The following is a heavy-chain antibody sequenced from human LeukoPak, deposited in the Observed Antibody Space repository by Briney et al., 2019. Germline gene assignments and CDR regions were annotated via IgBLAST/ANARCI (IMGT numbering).Heavy chain of an antibody. J-gene: IGHJ3*02. Sequence: GASLRLSCAASGFTFSSYAMSWVRQAPGKGLEWVSTISGSGGSTYYADSVKGRFTLSRDNSKNTRYLQMNSLRAEDTAVYYCSSLDAYAFDIWGQGTMVTVSS. CDR3: SSLDAYAFDI. CDR2: ISGSGGST. CDR1: GFTFSSYA. V-gene: IGHV3-23*01. D-gene: IGHD3-16*02.